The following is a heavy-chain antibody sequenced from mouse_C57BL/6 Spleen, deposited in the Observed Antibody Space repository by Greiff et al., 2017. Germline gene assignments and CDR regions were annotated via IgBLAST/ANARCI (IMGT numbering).Heavy chain of an antibody. D-gene: IGHD1-1*01. V-gene: IGHV1-19*01. J-gene: IGHJ2*01. CDR3: AKEEKLLYYYGSSDY. CDR2: INPYNGGT. Sequence: EVQLQQSGPVLVKPGASVTMSCKASGYTFTDYYMNWVKQSHGKSLEWIGVINPYNGGTSYNQKFKGKATLTVDKSSSTAYMELNSLTSEDSAVYYCAKEEKLLYYYGSSDYWGQGTTLTVSS. CDR1: GYTFTDYY.